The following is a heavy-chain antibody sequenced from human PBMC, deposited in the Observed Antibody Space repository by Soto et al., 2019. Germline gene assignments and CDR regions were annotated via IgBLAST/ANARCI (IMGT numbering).Heavy chain of an antibody. Sequence: QLQLQESGPGLVKPSETLSLTCRVSGGSISSSSFHWGWIRQPPGKGLECIGNVFYSGSTYYNPSLKSRVTISVDTSKNQFSLKLSSVTAADTAVYYCATAMGGDSGGYFHHWGQGTLVTVSS. J-gene: IGHJ1*01. V-gene: IGHV4-39*01. CDR3: ATAMGGDSGGYFHH. D-gene: IGHD4-17*01. CDR1: GGSISSSSFH. CDR2: VFYSGST.